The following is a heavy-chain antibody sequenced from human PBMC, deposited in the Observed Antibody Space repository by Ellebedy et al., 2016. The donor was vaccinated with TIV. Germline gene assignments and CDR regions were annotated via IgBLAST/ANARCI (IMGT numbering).Heavy chain of an antibody. CDR1: GFTLSGYY. V-gene: IGHV3-74*01. D-gene: IGHD3-10*01. Sequence: GESLKISCVASGFTLSGYYMHWVRQVPGKGLVWVARINTDGNSTSYADSVKGRFTISRDNAKNTLYLQMDSLRAEDTAVYYCARSLDYYGPRYHLDYWGQGTLVTVSS. J-gene: IGHJ4*02. CDR2: INTDGNST. CDR3: ARSLDYYGPRYHLDY.